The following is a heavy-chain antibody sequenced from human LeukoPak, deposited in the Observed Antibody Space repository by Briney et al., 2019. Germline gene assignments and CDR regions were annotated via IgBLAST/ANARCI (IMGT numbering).Heavy chain of an antibody. D-gene: IGHD5-12*01. CDR2: INPNSGDT. CDR1: GYSFTGYY. Sequence: GASVKVSCKASGYSFTGYYMHWVRQAPGQGLEWMGWINPNSGDTKYAQKFQGRVTMNRDTSISTAYMELSSLTSDDTAVYHCARDHSRYHFDYWGQGTLVTVSS. J-gene: IGHJ4*02. CDR3: ARDHSRYHFDY. V-gene: IGHV1-2*02.